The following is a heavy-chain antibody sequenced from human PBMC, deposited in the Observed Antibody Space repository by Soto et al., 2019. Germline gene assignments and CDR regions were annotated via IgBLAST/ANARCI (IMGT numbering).Heavy chain of an antibody. CDR3: ARPLRDRHYYYGMAV. D-gene: IGHD3-22*01. J-gene: IGHJ6*02. CDR2: TIPMFGTP. CDR1: GGTFSKYA. V-gene: IGHV1-69*01. Sequence: QVQLVQSGAEMQQPGASVRVSCKASGGTFSKYAFSWVRQAPGQGLEWLGGTIPMFGTPNYAQEFQGRVAISEDESTATVYMELSSLRSEDTAVYFCARPLRDRHYYYGMAVWGQGTTVTVSS.